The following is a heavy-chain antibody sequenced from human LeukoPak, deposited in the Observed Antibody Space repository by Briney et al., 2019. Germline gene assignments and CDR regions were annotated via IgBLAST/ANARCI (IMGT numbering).Heavy chain of an antibody. Sequence: GGSLRLSCAASGFTVSSNYMSWVRQAPGKGLEWVSVIYSGSSTYYADSVKGRFTISRDNSKNTLYLQMNSLRAEDTALYYCAKRVPYSATSAYFDFWGQGTLVTVSS. J-gene: IGHJ4*02. D-gene: IGHD1-26*01. CDR1: GFTVSSNY. CDR3: AKRVPYSATSAYFDF. CDR2: IYSGSST. V-gene: IGHV3-66*04.